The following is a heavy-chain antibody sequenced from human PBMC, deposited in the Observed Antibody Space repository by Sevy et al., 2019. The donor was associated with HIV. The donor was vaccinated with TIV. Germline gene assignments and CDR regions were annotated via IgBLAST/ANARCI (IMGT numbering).Heavy chain of an antibody. D-gene: IGHD3-10*01. Sequence: GGSLRLSCAASGFTFDDYAMHWVRQAPGKGLECFSGISWNSGSIGYADSVKGRFTISRDNAKNSWYLQMNSLRAEDTAWYYCAGVNYFGSGDADYWGQGTLVTVSS. CDR3: AGVNYFGSGDADY. CDR1: GFTFDDYA. V-gene: IGHV3-9*01. J-gene: IGHJ4*02. CDR2: ISWNSGSI.